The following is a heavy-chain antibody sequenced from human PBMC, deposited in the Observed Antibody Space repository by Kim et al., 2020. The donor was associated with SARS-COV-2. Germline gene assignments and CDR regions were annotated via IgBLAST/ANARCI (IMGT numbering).Heavy chain of an antibody. CDR3: AKPGGNFDPYYFDY. V-gene: IGHV3-23*03. Sequence: AGSRKGPFNICRDNSKNMLYLQMDRLRAEDTAVYYCAKPGGNFDPYYFDYWGQGTLVTVSS. D-gene: IGHD3-9*01. J-gene: IGHJ4*02.